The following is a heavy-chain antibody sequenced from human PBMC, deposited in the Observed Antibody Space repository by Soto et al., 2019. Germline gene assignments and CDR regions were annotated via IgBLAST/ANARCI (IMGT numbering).Heavy chain of an antibody. D-gene: IGHD2-2*01. V-gene: IGHV4-59*01. Sequence: QVQLQESGPGLVKPSETLSLTCTVSGDSISGYYWSWIRQPPGKGLEWIGYIYYTGNTNYNPSLKSRVTILVDTSKNQFSLKVKSVTAADTAVYYCARYCSSTSCLFDHWGQGILVTVSS. J-gene: IGHJ4*02. CDR3: ARYCSSTSCLFDH. CDR2: IYYTGNT. CDR1: GDSISGYY.